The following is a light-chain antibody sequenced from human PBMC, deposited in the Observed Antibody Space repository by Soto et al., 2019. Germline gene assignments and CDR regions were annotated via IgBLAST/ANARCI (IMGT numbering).Light chain of an antibody. Sequence: EIVLTQSPGTLSLSPGERATLSCRASQSDSSSYLAWYQQKPGQAPRLLIYGASSRATGIPDRFSGSGSGTDFTLTISRLEPEDFAVYYCQQYGSSPWTFGQGTKV. CDR1: QSDSSSY. J-gene: IGKJ1*01. CDR2: GAS. V-gene: IGKV3-20*01. CDR3: QQYGSSPWT.